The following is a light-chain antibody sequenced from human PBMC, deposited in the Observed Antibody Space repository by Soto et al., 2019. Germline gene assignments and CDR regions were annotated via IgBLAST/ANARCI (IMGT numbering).Light chain of an antibody. V-gene: IGLV2-14*01. CDR3: CSYTRTSNHYF. Sequence: QSALAQPASVSGSPGQSITISCTGTSSDIGGYDYVPWYQQRPGKAPKLMIYEVRYRPSGVSNRFSGSKSGNTASLTISGLQAEDEAVYYCCSYTRTSNHYFFGSGTKVHRP. CDR2: EVR. CDR1: SSDIGGYDY. J-gene: IGLJ1*01.